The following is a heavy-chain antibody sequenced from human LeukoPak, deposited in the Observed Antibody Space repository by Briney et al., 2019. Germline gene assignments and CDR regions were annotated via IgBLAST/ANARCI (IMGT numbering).Heavy chain of an antibody. Sequence: PGGSLRLSCVGYGVTFRSHAMSWVRQAPEKGLEFVSGIYENGGTTYYADSVKGRFSISRDNSKNTLYLQMDSLRGEDTAVYYCAKDFRIGYSAHFDYWGQGALVTVSS. CDR3: AKDFRIGYSAHFDY. J-gene: IGHJ4*02. CDR2: IYENGGTT. V-gene: IGHV3-23*01. D-gene: IGHD2-21*01. CDR1: GVTFRSHA.